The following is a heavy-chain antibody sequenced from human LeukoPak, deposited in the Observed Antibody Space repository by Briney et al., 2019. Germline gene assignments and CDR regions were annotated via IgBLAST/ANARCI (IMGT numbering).Heavy chain of an antibody. CDR2: IIPILGIA. J-gene: IGHJ4*02. CDR3: ARDWGYCGGDCHADY. V-gene: IGHV1-69*04. D-gene: IGHD2-21*02. Sequence: ASVKVSCKASEGTFSSYAISWVRQAPGQGLEWMGRIIPILGIANYAQKFQGRVTITADKSTSTAYMELSSLRSEDTAVYYCARDWGYCGGDCHADYWGQGTLVTVSS. CDR1: EGTFSSYA.